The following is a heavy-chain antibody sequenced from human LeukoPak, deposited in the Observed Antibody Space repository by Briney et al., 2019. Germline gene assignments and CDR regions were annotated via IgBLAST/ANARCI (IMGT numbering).Heavy chain of an antibody. V-gene: IGHV1-2*02. J-gene: IGHJ4*02. CDR1: GYTFTGYY. D-gene: IGHD3-3*02. Sequence: ASVKVSCKASGYTFTGYYMHWVRQAPGQGREWMGWINPNSGGTNYAQKFQGRVTMTRDTSISTAYMELSRLRSDDTAVYYCARVGHFWSGYHLDYWGQGTLVTVSS. CDR2: INPNSGGT. CDR3: ARVGHFWSGYHLDY.